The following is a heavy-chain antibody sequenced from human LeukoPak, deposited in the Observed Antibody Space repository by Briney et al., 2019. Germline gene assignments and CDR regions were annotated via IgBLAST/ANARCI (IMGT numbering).Heavy chain of an antibody. D-gene: IGHD5-18*01. Sequence: GRSPRLSCAASGFTFSSYGMHWVRQAPGKGLEWVAVISYDGSNKYYADSVKGRFTISRDNSKNTLYLQMNSLRAEDTAVYYCAKDQYSYGSGPPDYWGQGTLVTVSS. V-gene: IGHV3-30*18. J-gene: IGHJ4*02. CDR2: ISYDGSNK. CDR1: GFTFSSYG. CDR3: AKDQYSYGSGPPDY.